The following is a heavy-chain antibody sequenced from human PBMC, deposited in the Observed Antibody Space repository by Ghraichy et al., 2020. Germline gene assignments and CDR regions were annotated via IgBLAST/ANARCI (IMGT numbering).Heavy chain of an antibody. V-gene: IGHV3-66*04. CDR2: IYSGGST. CDR3: ARRSLNGYNYVGAFDI. J-gene: IGHJ3*02. CDR1: GFTVSSHY. D-gene: IGHD5-24*01. Sequence: GESLNISCAASGFTVSSHYMRWVRQAPGKGLEWVSVIYSGGSTYYAATVKGRFTISRDNSKNTLYLQMNSLRAEDTAVYYCARRSLNGYNYVGAFDIWGQGTTVTVSS.